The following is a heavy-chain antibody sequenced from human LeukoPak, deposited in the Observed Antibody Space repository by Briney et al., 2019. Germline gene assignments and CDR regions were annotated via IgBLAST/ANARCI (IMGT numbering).Heavy chain of an antibody. CDR1: GYTFTGYY. D-gene: IGHD6-13*01. J-gene: IGHJ5*02. V-gene: IGHV1-2*02. CDR3: AIRRFSNSWFSL. Sequence: ASVKVSCKASGYTFTGYYMHWVRQAPGQGLEWMGWINPNSGGTNYAQKFQGRVTMTRDTSISTVYMEMSRLTSDDMAVYYCAIRRFSNSWFSLWGQGTLVIVSS. CDR2: INPNSGGT.